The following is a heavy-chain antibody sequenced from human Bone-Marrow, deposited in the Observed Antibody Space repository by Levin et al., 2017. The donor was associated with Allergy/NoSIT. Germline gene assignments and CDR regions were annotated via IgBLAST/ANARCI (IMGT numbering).Heavy chain of an antibody. J-gene: IGHJ6*02. CDR3: ARDRPDTALVFFYYYGMDV. Sequence: GGSLRLSCAASGFTFRIHAMHWVRQAPGKGLEWVAAISYDGSNEYYAESVKGRLIISRDNSKNTLYLQMNSLREEDTAVYYCARDRPDTALVFFYYYGMDVWGQGTTVTVSS. V-gene: IGHV3-30*04. D-gene: IGHD5-18*01. CDR2: ISYDGSNE. CDR1: GFTFRIHA.